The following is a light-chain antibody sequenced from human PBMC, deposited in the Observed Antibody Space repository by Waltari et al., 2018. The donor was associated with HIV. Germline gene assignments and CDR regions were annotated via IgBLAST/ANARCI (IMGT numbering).Light chain of an antibody. CDR1: QSVSSSY. Sequence: VLTQSPGTLSLSPGERATLPCRASQSVSSSYLAWYQQKPGQAPRLLIYGASSRATGIPDRFRGSGSGTDFTLTISRLEPEDFAVYYCQQYGSSPTFGQGTKVEIK. CDR3: QQYGSSPT. CDR2: GAS. V-gene: IGKV3-20*01. J-gene: IGKJ1*01.